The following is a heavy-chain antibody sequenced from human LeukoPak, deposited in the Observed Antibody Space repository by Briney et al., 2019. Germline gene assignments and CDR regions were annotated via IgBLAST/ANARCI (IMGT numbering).Heavy chain of an antibody. J-gene: IGHJ4*02. V-gene: IGHV4-38-2*01. CDR2: IYHRERK. CDR3: ARVSNYFDS. Sequence: SETLSLTCAVSGYSINSGYYWGWIRQPPGKGLEWNGNIYHRERKSYNPSLKSRVNISVDLSKNQFSLKLTSVAAADTAIYYCARVSNYFDSWGQGTLVTVSS. CDR1: GYSINSGYY.